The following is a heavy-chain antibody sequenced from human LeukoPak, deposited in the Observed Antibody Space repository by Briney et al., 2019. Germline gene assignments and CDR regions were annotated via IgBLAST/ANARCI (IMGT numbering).Heavy chain of an antibody. V-gene: IGHV3-33*01. CDR2: IWYDGSNE. D-gene: IGHD2-15*01. CDR3: ARGLWGSPNFDS. CDR1: GFTFSSYG. Sequence: PGGSLRLSCAAAGFTFSSYGMHWVRQAPGKGLEWVAVIWYDGSNEYYADSVKGRFTISRDNSKNTLYLQMNSLRAEDTAVYYCARGLWGSPNFDSWGQGTLVAVSS. J-gene: IGHJ4*02.